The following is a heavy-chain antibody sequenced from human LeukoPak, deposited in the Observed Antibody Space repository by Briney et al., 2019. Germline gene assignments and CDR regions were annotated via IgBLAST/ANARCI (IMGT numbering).Heavy chain of an antibody. D-gene: IGHD3-22*01. V-gene: IGHV1-18*01. CDR3: ARHTTGSYYRYDS. CDR1: GYAFTSFA. CDR2: ISAYNGDT. Sequence: ASVTVSCKASGYAFTSFAISWVRQAPGQGLEWMGWISAYNGDTNYAQKLQGRVTMTTDTSTSTAYMDLRSLRSDDTAVYYCARHTTGSYYRYDSWGQGTLVTVSS. J-gene: IGHJ4*02.